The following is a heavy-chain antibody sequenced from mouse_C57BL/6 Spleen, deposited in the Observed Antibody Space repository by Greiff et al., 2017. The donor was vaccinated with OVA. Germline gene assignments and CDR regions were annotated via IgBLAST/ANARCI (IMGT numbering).Heavy chain of an antibody. CDR3: ARSEDYGSYYFDY. Sequence: SGPELVKPGASVKISCKASGYAFSSSWMNWVKQRPGKGLEWIGRIYPGDGDTNYNGKFKGKATLTADKSSSTAYMQLSSLTSEDSAVYFCARSEDYGSYYFDYWGQGTTLTVSS. D-gene: IGHD1-2*01. CDR1: GYAFSSSW. CDR2: IYPGDGDT. J-gene: IGHJ2*01. V-gene: IGHV1-82*01.